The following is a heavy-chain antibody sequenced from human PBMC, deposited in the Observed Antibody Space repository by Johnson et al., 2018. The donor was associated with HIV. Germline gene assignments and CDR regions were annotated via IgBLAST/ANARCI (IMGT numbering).Heavy chain of an antibody. V-gene: IGHV3-13*01. J-gene: IGHJ3*02. CDR2: IGTAGDT. Sequence: VQLVESGGGVVQPGRSLRLSCAASGFTFSSYDMHWVRQATGKGLEWVSAIGTAGDTYYPGSVKGRFTVSRDNSEKIVYLQMNSLRAEDTAVYYCARETRGGGGAFDIWGQGTMVTVSS. CDR3: ARETRGGGGAFDI. CDR1: GFTFSSYD. D-gene: IGHD2-15*01.